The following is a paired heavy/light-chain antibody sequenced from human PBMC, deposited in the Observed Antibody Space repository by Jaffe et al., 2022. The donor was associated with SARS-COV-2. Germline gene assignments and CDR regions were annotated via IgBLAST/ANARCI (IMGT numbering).Heavy chain of an antibody. V-gene: IGHV3-23*01. J-gene: IGHJ4*02. CDR1: GFTFSSYA. CDR2: ISGSGGST. D-gene: IGHD3-9*01. Sequence: EVQLLESGGGLVQPGGSLRLSCAASGFTFSSYAMSWVRQAPGKGLEWVSAISGSGGSTYYADSVKGRFTISRDNSKNTLYLQMNSLRAEDTAVYYCAKVETGYPPGWPLELTSYYFDYWGQGTLVTVSS. CDR3: AKVETGYPPGWPLELTSYYFDY.
Light chain of an antibody. CDR3: CSYAGSPV. J-gene: IGLJ3*02. CDR2: EGS. V-gene: IGLV2-23*01. Sequence: QSALTQPASVSGSPGQSITISCTGTSSDVGSYNLVSWYQQHPGKAPKLMIYEGSKRPSGVSNRFSGSKSGNTASLTISGLQAEDEADYYCCSYAGSPVFGGGTKLTVL. CDR1: SSDVGSYNL.